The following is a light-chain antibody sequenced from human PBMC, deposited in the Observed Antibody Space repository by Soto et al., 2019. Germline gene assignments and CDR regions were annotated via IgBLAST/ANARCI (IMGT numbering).Light chain of an antibody. CDR1: QNINKW. CDR3: QPDDSYYSST. CDR2: RAS. Sequence: DIQMTQSPSTLSASVGDRVTITCRASQNINKWLAWYQQKPGIAPKLLIYRASTLERGVPSRFSGSGSRTDFTLTISTLQPDAAPHYDCQPDDSYYSSTLGQGTKVEIK. V-gene: IGKV1-5*03. J-gene: IGKJ1*01.